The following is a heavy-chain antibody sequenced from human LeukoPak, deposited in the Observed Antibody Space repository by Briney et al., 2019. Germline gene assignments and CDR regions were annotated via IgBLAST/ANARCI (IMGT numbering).Heavy chain of an antibody. D-gene: IGHD3-9*01. J-gene: IGHJ6*02. CDR3: ARGGSDYDILTGPSYYYYGMDV. Sequence: GGSLRLSCAASGFTLDDYGMSWVRQAPGKGLEWVSGINWNGGSTGYADSVKGRFTISRDNAKNSLYLQMNSLRAEDTALYHCARGGSDYDILTGPSYYYYGMDVWGQGTTVTVSS. CDR2: INWNGGST. V-gene: IGHV3-20*01. CDR1: GFTLDDYG.